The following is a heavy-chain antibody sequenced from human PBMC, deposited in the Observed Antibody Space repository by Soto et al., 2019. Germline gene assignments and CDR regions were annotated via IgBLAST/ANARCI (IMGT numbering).Heavy chain of an antibody. D-gene: IGHD3-3*01. V-gene: IGHV4-34*01. CDR3: ASGRDYTCTL. CDR1: GGSFSDYY. J-gene: IGHJ4*02. Sequence: QVQLQQWGAGLLKPSETLSLTCAVYGGSFSDYYWSWIRQPPGKGLEWIGEISHSGSNIYNPSLKSRLSRSIDPSRNHFSLKLSSVPAANTAVYYCASGRDYTCTLGGQGTLVTVTS. CDR2: ISHSGSN.